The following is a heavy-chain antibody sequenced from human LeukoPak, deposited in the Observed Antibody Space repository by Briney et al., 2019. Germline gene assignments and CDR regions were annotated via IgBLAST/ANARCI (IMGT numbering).Heavy chain of an antibody. CDR3: ARGGYYYGSGSYYIFGY. Sequence: SETLSLTCPVYGGSFSGYYWSWIRQPPGKGLEWIGEINHSGSTNYNPSLKSRVTISVDTSKNQFSLKLSSVTAADTAVYYCARGGYYYGSGSYYIFGYWGQGTLVTVSS. CDR2: INHSGST. D-gene: IGHD3-10*01. J-gene: IGHJ4*02. CDR1: GGSFSGYY. V-gene: IGHV4-34*01.